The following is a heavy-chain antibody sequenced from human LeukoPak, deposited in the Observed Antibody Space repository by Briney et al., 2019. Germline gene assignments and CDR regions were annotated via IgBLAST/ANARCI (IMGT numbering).Heavy chain of an antibody. J-gene: IGHJ4*02. CDR2: INPNSGGT. D-gene: IGHD3-3*01. CDR1: GYTFTGYY. Sequence: ASVKVSCKASGYTFTGYYMHWVRQAPGHGLEWMGWINPNSGGTNYAQKLQGRVSMTRDTSISTAYMELSRLRSDDTAVYYCARDWHYYDFWSGSLFDYWGQGTLVTVSS. V-gene: IGHV1-2*02. CDR3: ARDWHYYDFWSGSLFDY.